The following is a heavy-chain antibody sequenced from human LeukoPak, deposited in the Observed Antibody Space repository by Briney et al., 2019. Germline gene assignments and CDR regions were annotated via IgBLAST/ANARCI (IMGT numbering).Heavy chain of an antibody. CDR2: ISDSGGYK. V-gene: IGHV3-23*01. CDR3: ARDREVVVVVAARGDAFDI. J-gene: IGHJ3*02. D-gene: IGHD2-15*01. CDR1: GFTFSSFA. Sequence: PGGSLRLSCAASGFTFSSFAMSWVRQAPGKGLEWGSTISDSGGYKYYADAVKGRFTISRDNSKHPLYLHMNSLRAEDTAVYYCARDREVVVVVAARGDAFDIWGQGTMVTVSS.